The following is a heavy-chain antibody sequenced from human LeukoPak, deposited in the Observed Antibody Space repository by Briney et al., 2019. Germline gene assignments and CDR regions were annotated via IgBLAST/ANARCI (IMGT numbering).Heavy chain of an antibody. Sequence: GGSLRLSCAASGFTFSSYAMSWVRQAPGKGLEWVSAISGSGGSTYYADSVKGRFTISRDNAKNSLYLQMNSLRAEDTAVYYCARSGITIFGVVTVPPDYWGQGTLVTVSS. D-gene: IGHD3-3*01. V-gene: IGHV3-23*01. J-gene: IGHJ4*02. CDR2: ISGSGGST. CDR1: GFTFSSYA. CDR3: ARSGITIFGVVTVPPDY.